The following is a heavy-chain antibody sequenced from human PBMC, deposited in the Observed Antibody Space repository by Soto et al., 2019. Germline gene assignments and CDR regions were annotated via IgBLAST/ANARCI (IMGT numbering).Heavy chain of an antibody. CDR3: ASRTRGYYFDY. CDR1: GFTFSNYA. D-gene: IGHD5-12*01. Sequence: GGSLRLSCEASGFTFSNYAMNWVRQAPGKGLEWVSVISSNGGSTYYANSVKGRFTISRDNSKNTLYLQMGSLRAEDMAVYYCASRTRGYYFDYWRQGTLVTVSS. V-gene: IGHV3-64*01. J-gene: IGHJ4*02. CDR2: ISSNGGST.